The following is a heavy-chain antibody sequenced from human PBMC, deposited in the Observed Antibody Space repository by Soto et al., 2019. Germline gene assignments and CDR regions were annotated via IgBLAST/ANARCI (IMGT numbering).Heavy chain of an antibody. V-gene: IGHV1-18*01. D-gene: IGHD6-13*01. J-gene: IGHJ6*02. Sequence: QVPLVQSGAEVKKPGASVKVSCKASGYTFTSYGISWVRQAPGQGLEWMGWISAYNGNTNYAQKLQGRVTMTTDTSTSTAYMELRSLRSDDTAVYYCARDSSSWIDYYYGMDVWGQGTTVTVSS. CDR3: ARDSSSWIDYYYGMDV. CDR2: ISAYNGNT. CDR1: GYTFTSYG.